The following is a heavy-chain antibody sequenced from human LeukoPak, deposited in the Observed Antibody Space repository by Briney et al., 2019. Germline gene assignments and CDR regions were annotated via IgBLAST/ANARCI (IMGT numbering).Heavy chain of an antibody. Sequence: VAPVKVSCKASGGTFSSYAISWVRRAPGQGLEWMGRIIPILGIANYAQKFQGRVTITADKSTSTAYMELSSLRSEDTAVYYCARGSRSGWYEVDVWGQGTTVTVSS. CDR3: ARGSRSGWYEVDV. CDR1: GGTFSSYA. D-gene: IGHD6-19*01. J-gene: IGHJ6*02. CDR2: IIPILGIA. V-gene: IGHV1-69*04.